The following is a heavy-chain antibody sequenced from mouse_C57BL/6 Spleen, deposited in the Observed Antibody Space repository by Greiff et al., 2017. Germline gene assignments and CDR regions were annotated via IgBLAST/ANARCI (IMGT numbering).Heavy chain of an antibody. Sequence: EVQLQQSGTVLARPGASVKMSCKTSGYTFTSYWMHWVKQRPGQGLEWIGAIYPGNSDTSYNQKFKGKAKLTAVTSASTAYMELSSLTNGDSAVYYCTRGGSFADWGQGTLVTVSA. CDR3: TRGGSFAD. CDR2: IYPGNSDT. V-gene: IGHV1-5*01. CDR1: GYTFTSYW. J-gene: IGHJ3*01.